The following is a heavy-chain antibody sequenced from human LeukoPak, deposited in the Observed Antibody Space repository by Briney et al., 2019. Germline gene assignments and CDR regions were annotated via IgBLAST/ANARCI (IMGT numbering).Heavy chain of an antibody. CDR2: ISGSGGST. Sequence: GGSLRLSCAASGFTFGSSAMSWVRQAPGKGLEWVSAISGSGGSTYYADSVKGRFTIARDNSKNTPYLQMNSLRAEDTAVYYCAKGYGSGSYTSYYYYMDVWGKGTTVTVSS. CDR3: AKGYGSGSYTSYYYYMDV. D-gene: IGHD3-10*01. V-gene: IGHV3-23*01. J-gene: IGHJ6*03. CDR1: GFTFGSSA.